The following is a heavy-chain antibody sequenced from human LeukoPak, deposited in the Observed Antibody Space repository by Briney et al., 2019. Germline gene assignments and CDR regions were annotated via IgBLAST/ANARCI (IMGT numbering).Heavy chain of an antibody. CDR1: GDSISSYY. CDR3: AGDYSQLGRFDP. Sequence: SETLSLTCTVSGDSISSYYWSWIRQPPGKGLEWIGYIYYSGSTNYNPSLKSRITISVDTSKNQFSLKLSSVTAADTAVYYCAGDYSQLGRFDPWGQGTLVTVSS. D-gene: IGHD6-6*01. J-gene: IGHJ5*02. CDR2: IYYSGST. V-gene: IGHV4-59*01.